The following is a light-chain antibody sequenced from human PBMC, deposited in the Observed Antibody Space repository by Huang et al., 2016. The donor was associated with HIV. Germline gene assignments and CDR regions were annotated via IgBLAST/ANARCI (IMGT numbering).Light chain of an antibody. CDR3: LQHNSHPPT. CDR2: GAS. CDR1: QDIDKY. Sequence: IQMTQSPSSLSASVGDRVTITCQASQDIDKYLNWYQQKPGKAPKRLIYGASNLQGGVPSRFSGSGSGTEFTLTISSLQPEDFATYFCLQHNSHPPTFGRGTKVEIK. V-gene: IGKV1-17*01. J-gene: IGKJ1*01.